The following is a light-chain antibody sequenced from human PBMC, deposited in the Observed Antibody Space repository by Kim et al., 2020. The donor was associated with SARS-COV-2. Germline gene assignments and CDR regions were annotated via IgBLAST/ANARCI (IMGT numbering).Light chain of an antibody. CDR2: GAS. CDR1: QDISNS. Sequence: CPSVRDRITLTCRTSQDISNSLAWYQQKPGKAPKVLIYGASILQSGVPSRFSGSGSGTEFTLTLTSLQPEDFATYYCQQLKTYPLIFGGGTKLEI. V-gene: IGKV1-9*01. J-gene: IGKJ4*01. CDR3: QQLKTYPLI.